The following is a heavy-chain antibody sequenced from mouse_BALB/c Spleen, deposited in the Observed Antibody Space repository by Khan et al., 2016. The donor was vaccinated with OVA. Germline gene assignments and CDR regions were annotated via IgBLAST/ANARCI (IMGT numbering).Heavy chain of an antibody. Sequence: VQLQESGPELVKPGASVRMSCNASGYTFTDFLISWVKQRAGQGLEWIGEIYPGSGYTYYNEKFKGKATLTSARSSNTAYMELSSLTSADSAVYFCARAGYGGFAYWGQGTLVTVSA. J-gene: IGHJ3*01. D-gene: IGHD3-2*02. V-gene: IGHV1-81*01. CDR1: GYTFTDFL. CDR2: IYPGSGYT. CDR3: ARAGYGGFAY.